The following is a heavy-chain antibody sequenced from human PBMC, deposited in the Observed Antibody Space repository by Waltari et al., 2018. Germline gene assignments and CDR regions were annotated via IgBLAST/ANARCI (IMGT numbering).Heavy chain of an antibody. J-gene: IGHJ4*02. CDR1: GYSFTNYY. D-gene: IGHD1-1*01. Sequence: EVQLVQSGAEVKKPGESLKISCRGSGYSFTNYYVAWVRQMPGKGLEWMGMILPGDSDTRYSPSFQGRVTISADRSISTAFLQWSSLEASDTAMYYCARHRRGANAEPPFDYWGQGILVIVSS. CDR2: ILPGDSDT. CDR3: ARHRRGANAEPPFDY. V-gene: IGHV5-51*01.